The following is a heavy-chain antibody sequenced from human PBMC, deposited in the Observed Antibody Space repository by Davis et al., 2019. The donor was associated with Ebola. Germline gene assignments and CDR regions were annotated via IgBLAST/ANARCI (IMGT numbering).Heavy chain of an antibody. CDR3: ARATIVATIILIPNWFDP. CDR2: IYHSGST. V-gene: IGHV4-30-2*01. CDR1: GGSISSGCYS. Sequence: SETLSLTCAVSGGSISSGCYSWSWIRQPPGKGLEWIGYIYHSGSTYYNPSLKSRVTISVDRSKNQFSLKLSSVTAADTAVYYCARATIVATIILIPNWFDPWGQGTLVTVSS. J-gene: IGHJ5*02. D-gene: IGHD5-12*01.